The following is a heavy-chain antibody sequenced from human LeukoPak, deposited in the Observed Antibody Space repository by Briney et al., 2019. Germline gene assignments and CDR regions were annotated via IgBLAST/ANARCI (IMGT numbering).Heavy chain of an antibody. CDR2: INHSGST. Sequence: PSETLSLTCAVYGGSFSGYYWSWIRQPPGKGLEWIGEINHSGSTNYNPSLKSRVTISVDTSKNQFSLKLSSVTAADTAVYYCASTSYGDYFDYWGQGTLVTVSS. D-gene: IGHD4-17*01. V-gene: IGHV4-34*01. CDR1: GGSFSGYY. J-gene: IGHJ4*02. CDR3: ASTSYGDYFDY.